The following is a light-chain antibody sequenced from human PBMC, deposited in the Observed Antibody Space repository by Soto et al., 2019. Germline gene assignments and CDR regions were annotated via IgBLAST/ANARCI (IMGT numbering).Light chain of an antibody. Sequence: QSVLTQPPSVSGAPGQRVTISYTGSSSNIGAGYDVHWYKHLPRTAPKLLIYGNNNRPSGVPDRFSGSKSGTSASLAITGLQAEDEADYYCQSYDSSLSAVVFGGGTKLTVL. V-gene: IGLV1-40*01. CDR2: GNN. CDR3: QSYDSSLSAVV. J-gene: IGLJ2*01. CDR1: SSNIGAGYD.